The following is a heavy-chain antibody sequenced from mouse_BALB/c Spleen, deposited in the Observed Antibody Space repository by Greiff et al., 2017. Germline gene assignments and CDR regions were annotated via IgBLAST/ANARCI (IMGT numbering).Heavy chain of an antibody. CDR3: ARVGYYKEYSLDY. V-gene: IGHV5-17*02. CDR1: GFTFSSFG. D-gene: IGHD2-12*01. Sequence: EVQVVESGGGLVQPGGSRKLSCAASGFTFSSFGMHWVRQAPGKGLEWVAYISSGSSTINYADTVKGRFTITRDNPKNTLFMQLTSLRSEDTAMYYCARVGYYKEYSLDYWGQGTTLTVSS. CDR2: ISSGSSTI. J-gene: IGHJ2*01.